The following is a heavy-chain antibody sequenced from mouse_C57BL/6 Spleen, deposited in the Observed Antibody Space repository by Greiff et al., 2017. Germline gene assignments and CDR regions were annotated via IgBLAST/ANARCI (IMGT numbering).Heavy chain of an antibody. Sequence: VQLQQPGAELVKPGASVKLSCKASGYTFTSYWMHWVKQRPGQGLEWIGMIHPNSGSTNYNEKFKSKATLTVDKSSSTDYMQLSSLTSEDSAVYYCARGYYGSSDWYFDVWGTGTTVTVSS. D-gene: IGHD1-1*01. CDR3: ARGYYGSSDWYFDV. CDR1: GYTFTSYW. V-gene: IGHV1-64*01. CDR2: IHPNSGST. J-gene: IGHJ1*03.